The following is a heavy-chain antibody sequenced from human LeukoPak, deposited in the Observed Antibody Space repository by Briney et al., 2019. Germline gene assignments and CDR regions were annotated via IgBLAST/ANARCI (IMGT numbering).Heavy chain of an antibody. CDR2: ISSSSSYI. CDR3: ARAYYYGSGTSWLNAEYFQH. D-gene: IGHD3-10*01. Sequence: SGRSLRLSCAASGFTFSSFGMNWVRQAPGKGLEWVSSISSSSSYIYYADSVKGRFTISRDNAKNSLYLQMNSLRAEDTAVYYCARAYYYGSGTSWLNAEYFQHWGQGTLVTVSS. V-gene: IGHV3-21*01. J-gene: IGHJ1*01. CDR1: GFTFSSFG.